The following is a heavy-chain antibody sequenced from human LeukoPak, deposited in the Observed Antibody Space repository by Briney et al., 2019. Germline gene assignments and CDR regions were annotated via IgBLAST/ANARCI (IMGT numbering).Heavy chain of an antibody. V-gene: IGHV3-21*01. D-gene: IGHD4-17*01. CDR1: GFTFRSYS. CDR3: ASFMTTVTIPDY. CDR2: ITSSGSHM. J-gene: IGHJ4*02. Sequence: GGSLRLSCAASGFTFRSYSMNWVRQAPGKGLEWLSSITSSGSHMYYADSVKGRFTISRDKAKSSLYLQRNSLSAEDTAVYYCASFMTTVTIPDYWGQGTLVTVSS.